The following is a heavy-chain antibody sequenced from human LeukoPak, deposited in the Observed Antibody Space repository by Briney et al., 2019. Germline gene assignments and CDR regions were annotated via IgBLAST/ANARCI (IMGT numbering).Heavy chain of an antibody. D-gene: IGHD3-10*01. CDR2: IYYSGST. Sequence: SETLSLTCTVSGGSISSGDYYWGWIRQPQGKGVEWIGYIYYSGSTYYNPSLKSRVPISVDTSKNQFSLKLSSVTAPNTAVYYCARYGSGYAFDIWGHGTMVTVSS. J-gene: IGHJ3*02. CDR1: GGSISSGDYY. V-gene: IGHV4-30-4*08. CDR3: ARYGSGYAFDI.